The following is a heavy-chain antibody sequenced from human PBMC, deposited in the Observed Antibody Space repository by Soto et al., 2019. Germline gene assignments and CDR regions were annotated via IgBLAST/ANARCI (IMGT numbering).Heavy chain of an antibody. CDR2: INSDGSST. CDR3: ARAFSYYYGMDV. J-gene: IGHJ6*02. V-gene: IGHV3-74*01. CDR1: GFTFSSYW. Sequence: GGSLRLSCAASGFTFSSYWMHWVRQAPGKGLVWVSRINSDGSSTSYADSVKGRFTISRDNAKNTLYLQMNSLRAEDTAVYYCARAFSYYYGMDVWGQGTTVTVSS.